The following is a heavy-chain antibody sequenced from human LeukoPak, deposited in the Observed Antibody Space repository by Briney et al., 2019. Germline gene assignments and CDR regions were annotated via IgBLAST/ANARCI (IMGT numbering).Heavy chain of an antibody. D-gene: IGHD3-10*01. CDR1: GGSISSSNW. CDR2: IYRSGST. Sequence: SETLSLTCAVSGGSISSSNWWSWVRQPPGKGLEWIGEIYRSGSTNYNPSLKSRVTISVDKSKNQFSLKLSSVTAADTAVYYCARGVSTYYYYYMDVWGKGTTVTISS. J-gene: IGHJ6*03. V-gene: IGHV4-4*02. CDR3: ARGVSTYYYYYMDV.